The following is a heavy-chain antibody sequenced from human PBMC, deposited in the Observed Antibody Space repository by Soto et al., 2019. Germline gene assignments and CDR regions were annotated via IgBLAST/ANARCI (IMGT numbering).Heavy chain of an antibody. V-gene: IGHV1-18*01. CDR2: ISAYNGNT. J-gene: IGHJ4*02. CDR3: ARAYVYDFWSGYYDGYDY. Sequence: GASVKVSCKASGYTFTSYGISWVRQAPGQGLEWMGWISAYNGNTNYAQKLQGRVTMTTDTSTSTAYMELRSLRSDDTAVYYCARAYVYDFWSGYYDGYDYWGQGTLVTVSS. D-gene: IGHD3-3*01. CDR1: GYTFTSYG.